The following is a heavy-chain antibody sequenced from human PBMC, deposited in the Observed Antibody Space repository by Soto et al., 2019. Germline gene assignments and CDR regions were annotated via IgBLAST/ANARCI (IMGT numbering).Heavy chain of an antibody. CDR2: IIPILGIA. CDR1: GGTFSSYT. Sequence: SVKVSCKASGGTFSSYTISCVRQAPGQGLEWMGRIIPILGIANYAQKFQGRVTITADKSTSTAYMELSSLRSEDTAVYYCALSPLEGPVTIFGVVTWFDPWGQGTLVTVSS. J-gene: IGHJ5*02. CDR3: ALSPLEGPVTIFGVVTWFDP. D-gene: IGHD3-3*01. V-gene: IGHV1-69*02.